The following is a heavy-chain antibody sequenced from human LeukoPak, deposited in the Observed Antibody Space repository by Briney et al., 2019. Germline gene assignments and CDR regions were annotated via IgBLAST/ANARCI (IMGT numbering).Heavy chain of an antibody. CDR1: GYTFSTYD. J-gene: IGHJ4*02. CDR3: ARDGNYYDSSGYYPPFDY. V-gene: IGHV1-8*03. CDR2: LNPNSGNT. Sequence: ASVKVSCKASGYTFSTYDINWVRQATGQGLEWMGWLNPNSGNTGYAQKFQGRVTITRNTSISTAYMELSSLTSEDTAVYYCARDGNYYDSSGYYPPFDYWGQGTLVTVSS. D-gene: IGHD3-22*01.